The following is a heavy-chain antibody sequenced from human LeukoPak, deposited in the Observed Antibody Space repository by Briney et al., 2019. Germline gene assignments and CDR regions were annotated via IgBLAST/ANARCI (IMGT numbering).Heavy chain of an antibody. CDR3: ARAPPRVTAAGYDY. Sequence: ASVNVSCKASGYTFTGYYLHWVRQAPGQGLEWMGWINPDSGGTKYAQNFQGRVTMTRDTSISTAYMELSRLRSDDTAVYYCARAPPRVTAAGYDYWGQGTLVTVSS. CDR2: INPDSGGT. D-gene: IGHD6-13*01. J-gene: IGHJ4*02. CDR1: GYTFTGYY. V-gene: IGHV1-2*02.